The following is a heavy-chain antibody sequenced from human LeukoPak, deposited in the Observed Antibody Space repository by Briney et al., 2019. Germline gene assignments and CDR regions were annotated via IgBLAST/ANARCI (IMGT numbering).Heavy chain of an antibody. CDR2: IYSGGST. V-gene: IGHV3-53*01. D-gene: IGHD6-13*01. Sequence: GGSLRLSCAAPGFTVSSNYMSWVRQAPGKGLEWVSVIYSGGSTYYADSVKGRFTISRDNSKNTRYLQMNSLRAEDTAVYYCARGSKQQLSPDYWGQGTLVTVSS. CDR3: ARGSKQQLSPDY. J-gene: IGHJ4*02. CDR1: GFTVSSNY.